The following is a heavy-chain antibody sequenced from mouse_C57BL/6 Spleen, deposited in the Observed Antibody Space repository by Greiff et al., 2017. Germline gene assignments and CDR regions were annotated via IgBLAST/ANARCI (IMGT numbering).Heavy chain of an antibody. V-gene: IGHV1-53*01. CDR3: ATYGSIDWYFDV. D-gene: IGHD1-1*01. CDR2: INPSNGGT. CDR1: GYTFTSYW. J-gene: IGHJ1*03. Sequence: QVQLQQPGTELVKPGASVKLSCKASGYTFTSYWMHWVKQRPGQGLEWIGNINPSNGGTNYNEKFKSKDTLTVDKSSSTAYMQLSSLTSEDSAVYYCATYGSIDWYFDVWGTGTTVTVSS.